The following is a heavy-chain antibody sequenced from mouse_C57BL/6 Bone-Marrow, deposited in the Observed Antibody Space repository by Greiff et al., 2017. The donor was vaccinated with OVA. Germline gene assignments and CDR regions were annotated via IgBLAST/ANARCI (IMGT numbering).Heavy chain of an antibody. D-gene: IGHD2-4*01. CDR1: GYTFTDYE. CDR2: IDPETGGT. Sequence: QVQLKESGAELVRPGASVTLSCKASGYTFTDYEMHWVKQTPVHGLEWIGAIDPETGGTAYNQKFKGKAILTADKSSSTAYMELRSLTSDDSAVDYCTRYDYDGDYAMDYWGQGTSVTVSS. J-gene: IGHJ4*01. CDR3: TRYDYDGDYAMDY. V-gene: IGHV1-15*01.